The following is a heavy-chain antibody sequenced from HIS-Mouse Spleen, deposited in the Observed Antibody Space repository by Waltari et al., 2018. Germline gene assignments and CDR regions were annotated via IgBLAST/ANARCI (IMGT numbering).Heavy chain of an antibody. J-gene: IGHJ5*02. V-gene: IGHV2-5*02. CDR3: AHRQGITGTTASWFDP. CDR2: IYWDDDK. D-gene: IGHD1-7*01. CDR1: GFSLSTSGVG. Sequence: QITLKESGPTLVKPTQTLTLTCTFSGFSLSTSGVGVGWIRQPPGKALEWLALIYWDDDKRYSPSLKSRLTITKDTSKNQVVLTMTNMDPVDTATYYCAHRQGITGTTASWFDPWGQGTLVTVSS.